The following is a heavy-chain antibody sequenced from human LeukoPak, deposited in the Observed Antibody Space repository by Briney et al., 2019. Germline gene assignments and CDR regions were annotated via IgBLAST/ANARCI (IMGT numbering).Heavy chain of an antibody. D-gene: IGHD7-27*01. Sequence: GGSLRLSCAASGFTFSNYWMTWFRQTPGKDLEWVGNIKYDGSEKYYVDSVKGRFTISRDNAKNSLYLHMNSLRVEDTAIYYCARDYVWGSSESDYWGQGTLVTVSS. CDR2: IKYDGSEK. J-gene: IGHJ4*02. CDR1: GFTFSNYW. V-gene: IGHV3-7*01. CDR3: ARDYVWGSSESDY.